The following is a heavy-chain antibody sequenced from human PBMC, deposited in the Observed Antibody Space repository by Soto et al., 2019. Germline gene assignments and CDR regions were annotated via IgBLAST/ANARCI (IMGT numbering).Heavy chain of an antibody. CDR1: GFTLSSYA. D-gene: IGHD3-10*01. J-gene: IGHJ5*02. CDR2: ISGSGGST. V-gene: IGHV3-23*01. Sequence: GGSLRLSCAASGFTLSSYAMSWVRQAPGKGLEWVSAISGSGGSTYYADSVKGRFTISRDNSKNTLYLQMNSLRAEDTAVYYCAKDPLLLWLGDLPNLDPWVQGTLVTVSS. CDR3: AKDPLLLWLGDLPNLDP.